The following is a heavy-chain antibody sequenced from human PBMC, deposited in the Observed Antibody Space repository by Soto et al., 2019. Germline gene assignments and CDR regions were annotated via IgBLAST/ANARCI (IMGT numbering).Heavy chain of an antibody. J-gene: IGHJ4*02. CDR2: ISWNSGSI. V-gene: IGHV3-9*01. CDR3: AKDIGSGYYRGGWGY. Sequence: DVQLVESGGGLVQPGRSLRLSCAASGFTFDDYAMHWVRQAPGKGLEWVSGISWNSGSIGYADSVKGRFTISRDNAKNSLYLQMNSLRAEDTALYYCAKDIGSGYYRGGWGYWGQGTLVTVSS. CDR1: GFTFDDYA. D-gene: IGHD3-3*01.